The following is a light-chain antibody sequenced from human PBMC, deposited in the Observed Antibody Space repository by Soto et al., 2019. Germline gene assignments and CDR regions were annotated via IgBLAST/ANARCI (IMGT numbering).Light chain of an antibody. CDR2: GAS. Sequence: ISQAPTTVAVGTGVDVTGSCRASQSVSSNLAWYQQKPGQAPRLLIYGASTRATGIPARFSGSGSGTEFTLTIISFQSEDFAVYSCQQYNNWPQPFAQGAKVDIK. V-gene: IGKV3-15*01. CDR1: QSVSSN. J-gene: IGKJ1*01. CDR3: QQYNNWPQP.